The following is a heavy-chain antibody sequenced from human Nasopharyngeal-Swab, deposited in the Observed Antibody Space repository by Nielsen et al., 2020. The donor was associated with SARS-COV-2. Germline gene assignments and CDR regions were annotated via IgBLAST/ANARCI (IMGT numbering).Heavy chain of an antibody. CDR1: GGSVSSGSYY. CDR3: ARTQYCSSTSCSFPIDY. Sequence: GSLRLSCTVSGGSVSSGSYYWSWIRQPPGKGLEWIGYIYYSGSTNYNPSLKSRVTISVDTSKNQFSLKLSSVTAADTAVYYCARTQYCSSTSCSFPIDYWGQGTLVTVSS. V-gene: IGHV4-61*01. CDR2: IYYSGST. J-gene: IGHJ4*02. D-gene: IGHD2-2*01.